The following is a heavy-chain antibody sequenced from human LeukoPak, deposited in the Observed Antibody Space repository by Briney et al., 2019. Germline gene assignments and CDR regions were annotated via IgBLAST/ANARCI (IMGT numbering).Heavy chain of an antibody. J-gene: IGHJ4*02. Sequence: GGSLRLSCAASGFTFSSYAMSWVCQAPGKGLEWVSAISGSGGSTYYADSVKGRFTISRDNSKNTLYLQMNSLRAEDTAVYYCTRSGITMIVVVIASLSYWGQGTLVTVSS. CDR3: TRSGITMIVVVIASLSY. D-gene: IGHD3-22*01. V-gene: IGHV3-23*01. CDR1: GFTFSSYA. CDR2: ISGSGGST.